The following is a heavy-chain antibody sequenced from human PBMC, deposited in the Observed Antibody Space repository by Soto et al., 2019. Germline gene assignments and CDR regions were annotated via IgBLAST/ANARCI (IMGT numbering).Heavy chain of an antibody. CDR2: IIPIFGTA. V-gene: IGHV1-69*01. CDR3: ARDPAPYCSGGSCYFWRAVDV. J-gene: IGHJ6*02. CDR1: GGTFSSYA. D-gene: IGHD2-15*01. Sequence: QVQLVQSGAEVKKPGSSVKVSCKASGGTFSSYAISWVRQAPGQGLEWMGGIIPIFGTANYAQKFQGRVTITADESTSTDYMELSSLRSEDTAVYYCARDPAPYCSGGSCYFWRAVDVWGQGTTVTVSS.